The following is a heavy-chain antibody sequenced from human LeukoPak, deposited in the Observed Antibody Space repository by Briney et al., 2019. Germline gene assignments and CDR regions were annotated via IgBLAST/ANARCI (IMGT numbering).Heavy chain of an antibody. V-gene: IGHV1-2*02. CDR1: GYTFTGYY. Sequence: ASVKVSFKGSGYTFTGYYLHWVRQAHGQGLEWMGWNNPNSGGTNYAKKFQGRVTMTRDTSISTAYMELSRLRSDDTAVYYCARGSSSSYSWFDPWGQGTLATVSS. J-gene: IGHJ5*02. CDR3: ARGSSSSYSWFDP. CDR2: NNPNSGGT. D-gene: IGHD6-6*01.